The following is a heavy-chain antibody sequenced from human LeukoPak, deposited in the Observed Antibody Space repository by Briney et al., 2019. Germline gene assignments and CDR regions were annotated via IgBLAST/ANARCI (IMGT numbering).Heavy chain of an antibody. CDR3: ARPAYTAAYDL. J-gene: IGHJ3*01. Sequence: GGSLRLSCAASGFIFNNYWISWVRQAPGEGLEWVANIKQDGSETHYVDSVKGRFTISRDNAKNSLYLQMNSLRAEDTAVYYCARPAYTAAYDLWGQGTMVTVSS. CDR1: GFIFNNYW. D-gene: IGHD3-16*01. CDR2: IKQDGSET. V-gene: IGHV3-7*01.